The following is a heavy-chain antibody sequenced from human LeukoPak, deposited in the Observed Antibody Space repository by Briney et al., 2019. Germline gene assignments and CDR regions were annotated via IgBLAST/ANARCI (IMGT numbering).Heavy chain of an antibody. V-gene: IGHV1-8*01. CDR3: ARGSVTLDYDSSGYYYYMDV. CDR1: GYTFTSYD. CDR2: MNPNSGNT. Sequence: GASVKVSCKASGYTFTSYDINWVRQATGQGLEWMGWMNPNSGNTGYAQKFQGRVTMTRNTSISTAYMELSSLRSEDTAVYYCARGSVTLDYDSSGYYYYMDVWGKGTTVTISS. J-gene: IGHJ6*03. D-gene: IGHD3-22*01.